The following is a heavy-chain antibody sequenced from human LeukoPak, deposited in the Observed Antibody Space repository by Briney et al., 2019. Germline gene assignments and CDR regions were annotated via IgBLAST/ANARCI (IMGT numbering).Heavy chain of an antibody. CDR1: EFTFSMYG. V-gene: IGHV3-23*01. J-gene: IGHJ5*02. Sequence: GGSLRLFCAASEFTFSMYGMHWVRRAPGKGLEWVSGISGSGDNTYYADSVKGRFTISRDNSKNTLYLQMNSLRADDTAVYYCAKGGLVHRFDPWGQGTLVTVSS. CDR3: AKGGLVHRFDP. CDR2: ISGSGDNT.